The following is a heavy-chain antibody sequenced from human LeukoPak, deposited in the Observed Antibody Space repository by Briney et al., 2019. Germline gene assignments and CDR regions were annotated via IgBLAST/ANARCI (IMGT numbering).Heavy chain of an antibody. Sequence: SETLSLTCTVSGGSTSSSSYYWGWIRQPPGKGLEWIGSIYYSGSTYYNPSLKSRVTISVDTSKNQFSLKLSSVTAADTAVYYCARLIPMRYYDSSGYFDYWGQGTLVTVSS. J-gene: IGHJ4*02. D-gene: IGHD3-22*01. CDR1: GGSTSSSSYY. CDR2: IYYSGST. V-gene: IGHV4-39*01. CDR3: ARLIPMRYYDSSGYFDY.